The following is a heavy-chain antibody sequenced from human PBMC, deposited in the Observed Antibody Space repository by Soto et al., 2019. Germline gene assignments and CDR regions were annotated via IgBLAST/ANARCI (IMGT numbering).Heavy chain of an antibody. Sequence: GESLKISCKGSGYNFAGYWIAWVSQMPGKGLELMGIIYPSDSDTRYRPSFQGQVTISVDKSISSAYLQWSSLRASDTAMYYCARGGVSTRTFDYWGQGTPVTVPS. CDR2: IYPSDSDT. CDR1: GYNFAGYW. D-gene: IGHD3-3*01. J-gene: IGHJ4*02. CDR3: ARGGVSTRTFDY. V-gene: IGHV5-51*01.